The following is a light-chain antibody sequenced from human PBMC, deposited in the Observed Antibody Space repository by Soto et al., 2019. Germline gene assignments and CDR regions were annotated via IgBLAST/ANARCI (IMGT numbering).Light chain of an antibody. J-gene: IGKJ2*01. CDR3: MQGTHWPYT. Sequence: DVVMPQSPLSLPVTLGQPASISCRSSQSRLYSHGNTYLSWFHQRPGQSPRRLIYKVSNRDSGVPDRFSGSGSGTDFTLQINRVEAEDVGVYYCMQGTHWPYTFGQGTKLEIK. CDR1: QSRLYSHGNTY. CDR2: KVS. V-gene: IGKV2-30*01.